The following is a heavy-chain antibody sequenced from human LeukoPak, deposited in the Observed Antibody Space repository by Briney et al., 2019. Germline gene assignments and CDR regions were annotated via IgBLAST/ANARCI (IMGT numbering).Heavy chain of an antibody. D-gene: IGHD4-17*01. CDR3: ARDYGDPYYYFYDMDV. CDR1: GFTFSGFW. V-gene: IGHV3-7*01. Sequence: GGSLRLSCAVSGFTFSGFWMSWSRQAPGKGLEWVASINSDGSEGYYADVVKGRFTISRDNAKNSLYLQMNSLRAEDTAVYYCARDYGDPYYYFYDMDVWGQGTTVTVSS. J-gene: IGHJ6*02. CDR2: INSDGSEG.